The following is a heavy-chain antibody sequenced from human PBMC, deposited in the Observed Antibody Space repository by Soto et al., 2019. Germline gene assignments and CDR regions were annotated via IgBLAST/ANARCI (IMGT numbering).Heavy chain of an antibody. CDR3: ARVGQRAAADRGLRWFDP. CDR1: GYTFTSYG. Sequence: VASVKVSCKASGYTFTSYGISWVRQAPGQGLEWMGWISAYNGNTNYAQKLQGRVTMTTDTSTSTAYMELRSLRSDDTAVYYCARVGQRAAADRGLRWFDPWGQGTLVTVSS. CDR2: ISAYNGNT. D-gene: IGHD6-13*01. J-gene: IGHJ5*02. V-gene: IGHV1-18*04.